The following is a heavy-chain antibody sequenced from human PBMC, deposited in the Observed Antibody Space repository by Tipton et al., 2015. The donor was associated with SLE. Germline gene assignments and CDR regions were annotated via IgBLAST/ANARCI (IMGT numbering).Heavy chain of an antibody. Sequence: SLRLSCAASGFTFSSYEMNWVRQAPGKGLEWVSYISSSGSTIYYADSVKGRFTISRDNAKNSLYLQMNSLRAEDTAVYYCARRDCSSTSSTYYYYYMDVWGKGTTVTVSS. J-gene: IGHJ6*03. CDR3: ARRDCSSTSSTYYYYYMDV. CDR2: ISSSGSTI. D-gene: IGHD2-2*01. V-gene: IGHV3-48*03. CDR1: GFTFSSYE.